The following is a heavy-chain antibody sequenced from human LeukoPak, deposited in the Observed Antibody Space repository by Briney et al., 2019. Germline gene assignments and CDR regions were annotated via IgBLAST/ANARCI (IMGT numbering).Heavy chain of an antibody. CDR3: ARDLVTETALGCWFDP. V-gene: IGHV4-4*07. Sequence: SETLSLTCTVSGGSISSYYWSWIRQPAGKGLEWIGRIYTSGSTNYNPSLKSRVTMSVDTSKNQFSLKLSSVTAADTAVYYCARDLVTETALGCWFDPGAEEPRAPVS. CDR2: IYTSGST. D-gene: IGHD2-21*02. J-gene: IGHJ5*02. CDR1: GGSISSYY.